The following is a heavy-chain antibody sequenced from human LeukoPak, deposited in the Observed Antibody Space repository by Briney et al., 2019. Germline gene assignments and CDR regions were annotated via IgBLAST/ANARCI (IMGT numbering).Heavy chain of an antibody. CDR3: VKNRGSGYDY. D-gene: IGHD6-19*01. CDR2: INTNGVTT. CDR1: GFTLSSFP. V-gene: IGHV3-64D*06. J-gene: IGHJ4*02. Sequence: PGGPLRLSCSASGFTLSSFPMHWVRQAPGKGLEFVSAINTNGVTTYYADSVKGRFTISRDSSKNTLSLQMSSLRAEDTAVYYCVKNRGSGYDYWGQGTLVTVSS.